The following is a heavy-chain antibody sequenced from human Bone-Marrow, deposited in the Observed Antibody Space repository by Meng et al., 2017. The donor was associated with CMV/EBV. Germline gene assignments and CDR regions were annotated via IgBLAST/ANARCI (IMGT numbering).Heavy chain of an antibody. CDR1: GFPLSTRGVG. V-gene: IGHV2-5*01. Sequence: SGFPLSTRGVGVGWIRQPPGKALEWLALIYWNDDKRYRPSLKSRLTITKDTSKNQVVLTMTNMDPVDTATYYCAHTNSYGYGDWFDPWGQGTLVTVSS. D-gene: IGHD5-18*01. CDR3: AHTNSYGYGDWFDP. J-gene: IGHJ5*02. CDR2: IYWNDDK.